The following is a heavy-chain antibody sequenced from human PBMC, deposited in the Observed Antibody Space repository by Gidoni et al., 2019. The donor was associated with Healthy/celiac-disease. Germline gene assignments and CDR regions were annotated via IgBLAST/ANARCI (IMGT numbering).Heavy chain of an antibody. D-gene: IGHD1-1*01. CDR3: ARDRGYDY. V-gene: IGHV3-21*01. CDR2: ISSSSIYI. CDR1: GFTFSSYS. Sequence: EVQLVESGGGLVKPGGSLRLSGAASGFTFSSYSMNWVRQAPGKGLELVSSISSSSIYIYYADSVKGRFTISRDNAKNSLYLQMNSLRAEDTAVYYCARDRGYDYWGQGTLVTVSS. J-gene: IGHJ4*02.